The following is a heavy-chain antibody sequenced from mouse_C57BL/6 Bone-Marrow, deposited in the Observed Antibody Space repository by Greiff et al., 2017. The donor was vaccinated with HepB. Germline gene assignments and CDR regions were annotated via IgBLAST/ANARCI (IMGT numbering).Heavy chain of an antibody. D-gene: IGHD2-4*01. Sequence: QVHVKQPGAELVKPGASVKLSCKASGYTFTSYWMHWVKQRPGQGLEWIGMIHPNSGSTNYNEKFKSKATLTVDKSSSTAYMQLSSLTSEDSAVYYCASDDYDGYWGQGTTLTVSS. CDR1: GYTFTSYW. CDR2: IHPNSGST. V-gene: IGHV1-64*01. J-gene: IGHJ2*01. CDR3: ASDDYDGY.